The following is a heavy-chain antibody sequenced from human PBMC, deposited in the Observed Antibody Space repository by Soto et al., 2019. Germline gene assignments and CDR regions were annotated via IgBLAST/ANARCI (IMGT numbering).Heavy chain of an antibody. D-gene: IGHD3-22*01. J-gene: IGHJ4*02. CDR2: IYYSGNT. CDR3: ARLYYDNSGRPPDYFDY. CDR1: GASISNNDYY. Sequence: PSETLSLTCTVSGASISNNDYYWGWIRQPPGKGLEWIGSIYYSGNTYYNPSLKTRVTISVDTSKNQFSLKLSSVTAADTAVYYCARLYYDNSGRPPDYFDYWGQGSLVTVSS. V-gene: IGHV4-39*01.